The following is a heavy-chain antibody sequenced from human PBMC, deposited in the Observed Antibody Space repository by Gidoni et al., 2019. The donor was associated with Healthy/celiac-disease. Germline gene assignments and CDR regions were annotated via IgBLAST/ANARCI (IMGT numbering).Heavy chain of an antibody. J-gene: IGHJ5*02. CDR2: IIPILGIA. D-gene: IGHD6-13*01. CDR1: GGTFSSYA. V-gene: IGHV1-69*04. CDR3: ARDRGSSSPNWFDP. Sequence: QVQLVQSGAEVKKPGSSVKVSCKASGGTFSSYAISWVRQAPGQGLEWMGRIIPILGIANYAQKFQGRVTITADKSTSTAYMELSSLRSEATAVYYCARDRGSSSPNWFDPWGQGTLVTVSS.